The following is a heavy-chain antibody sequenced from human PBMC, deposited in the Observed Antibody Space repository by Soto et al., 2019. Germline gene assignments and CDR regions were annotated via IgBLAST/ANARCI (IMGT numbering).Heavy chain of an antibody. D-gene: IGHD3-3*01. J-gene: IGHJ5*02. CDR1: GYTFTSYD. V-gene: IGHV1-8*01. CDR2: MIPNSGNT. Sequence: GASVKVSCKASGYTFTSYDINWVRQATGQGLEWMGWMIPNSGNTGYAQKFQGRLTMTRNTSISTAYMELSSLRSEDTAVYYRARVGYYDFWSGSRGWFDPWGQGTLVTVSS. CDR3: ARVGYYDFWSGSRGWFDP.